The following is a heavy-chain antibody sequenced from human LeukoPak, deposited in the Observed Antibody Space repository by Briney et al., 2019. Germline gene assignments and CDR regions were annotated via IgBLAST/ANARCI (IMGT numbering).Heavy chain of an antibody. CDR3: ARGGYSGSWGYFDY. CDR1: GFTFSTYV. D-gene: IGHD6-13*01. Sequence: GGSLRLSCAASGFTFSTYVMHWVRQAPGKGLEWVAVIWYDGSNKYYADSVKGRFTIPRDNSKNTLYLQMNSLRAEDTAVYYCARGGYSGSWGYFDYWGQGTLVTVSS. V-gene: IGHV3-33*01. CDR2: IWYDGSNK. J-gene: IGHJ4*02.